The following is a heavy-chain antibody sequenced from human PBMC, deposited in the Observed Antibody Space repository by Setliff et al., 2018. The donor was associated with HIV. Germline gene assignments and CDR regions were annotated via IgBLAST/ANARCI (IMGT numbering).Heavy chain of an antibody. CDR2: IYYSGSA. D-gene: IGHD2-2*01. V-gene: IGHV4-39*01. Sequence: SATLSLTCTVSGGSISSSSYYWGWIRQPPGKGLEWIGSIYYSGSAYYSPSLKSRVTISVDTSKNQFSLKLSSVTAADTAVYYCARRKGYCSGPSCLEFSWFDPWGQGTLVTVSS. J-gene: IGHJ5*02. CDR1: GGSISSSSYY. CDR3: ARRKGYCSGPSCLEFSWFDP.